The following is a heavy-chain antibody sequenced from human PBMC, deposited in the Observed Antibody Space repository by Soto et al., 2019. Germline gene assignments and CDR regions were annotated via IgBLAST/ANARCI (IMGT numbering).Heavy chain of an antibody. J-gene: IGHJ4*02. CDR2: INPSGGST. Sequence: ASVKISCKASGYTFTTYYMHWVRQAPRQGLEWMGIINPSGGSTSYAQKFQGRVTMTRDTSTSTVYMELSSLRSEDTAVYYCARVYCSGGRCYGIDYWGQGTLVTVSS. D-gene: IGHD2-15*01. CDR1: GYTFTTYY. V-gene: IGHV1-46*01. CDR3: ARVYCSGGRCYGIDY.